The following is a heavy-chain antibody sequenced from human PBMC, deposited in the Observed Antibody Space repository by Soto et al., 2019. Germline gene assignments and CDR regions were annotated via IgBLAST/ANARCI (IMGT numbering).Heavy chain of an antibody. V-gene: IGHV3-74*01. D-gene: IGHD3-16*02. CDR1: GFTFSSYW. CDR3: ARVVNTYDYIWGSYRYFDY. CDR2: INSDGSST. J-gene: IGHJ4*02. Sequence: GGSLRLSCAASGFTFSSYWMHWVRQAPGKGLVWVSRINSDGSSTSYADSVKGRFTISRDNAKNTLYLQMNSLRAEDTAVYYCARVVNTYDYIWGSYRYFDYWGQGTLVTVSS.